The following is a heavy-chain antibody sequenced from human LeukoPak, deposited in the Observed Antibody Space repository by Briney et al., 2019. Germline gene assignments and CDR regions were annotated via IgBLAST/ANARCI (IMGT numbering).Heavy chain of an antibody. V-gene: IGHV4-31*03. Sequence: SSQTLSLTCTVSGGSISSGGYYWSWIRQHPGKGLEWIGYIYYSGSTYYNPSLKSRVTISVDTSKNPFSLKLSSVTAADTAVYYCARANYDFWSGYYTGAFDIWGQGTMVTVSS. CDR1: GGSISSGGYY. CDR3: ARANYDFWSGYYTGAFDI. CDR2: IYYSGST. D-gene: IGHD3-3*01. J-gene: IGHJ3*02.